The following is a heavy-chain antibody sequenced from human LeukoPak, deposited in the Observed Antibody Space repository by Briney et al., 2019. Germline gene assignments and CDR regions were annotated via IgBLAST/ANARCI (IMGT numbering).Heavy chain of an antibody. V-gene: IGHV3-23*01. CDR2: VSGSGAST. D-gene: IGHD1-26*01. Sequence: PGGSLRLSCAASGFAVSSYAMTWVRQAPGKGLEWVSSVSGSGASTYYADSVKGRFTISRDNSKNTMYMQMNSLRAEDTAVYYCGRGASYSYIDYWGQGSLVTVSS. CDR1: GFAVSSYA. CDR3: GRGASYSYIDY. J-gene: IGHJ4*02.